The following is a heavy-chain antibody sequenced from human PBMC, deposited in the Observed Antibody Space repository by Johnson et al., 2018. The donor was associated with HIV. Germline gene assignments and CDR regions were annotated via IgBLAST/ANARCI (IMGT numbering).Heavy chain of an antibody. J-gene: IGHJ3*02. V-gene: IGHV3-30*14. Sequence: QVQLVESGGGVVQPGRSLRLSCAASGFTFSSYAMHWVRQAPGKGLEWVAVISYDGSNTYYAYSVQGRFTISRVNSKYTLYLQMNSLRAEDTAVYYCARDEVAGAFDIWGQGTMVTVSA. CDR1: GFTFSSYA. CDR3: ARDEVAGAFDI. CDR2: ISYDGSNT.